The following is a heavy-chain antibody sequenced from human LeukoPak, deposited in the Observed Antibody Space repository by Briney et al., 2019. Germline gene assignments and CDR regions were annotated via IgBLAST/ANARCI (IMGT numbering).Heavy chain of an antibody. V-gene: IGHV1-69*04. Sequence: SVTVSRQATGCTFSRYAMSWVRQAGGQELEWVGSIFPTLGIANYAQKFHGRVTITADKSTRTAYMELSSLKSEDPAVYYCARDTWVAQSDYYYYYGMDVWGQGTTVTVSS. CDR3: ARDTWVAQSDYYYYYGMDV. CDR1: GCTFSRYA. J-gene: IGHJ6*02. D-gene: IGHD5-12*01. CDR2: IFPTLGIA.